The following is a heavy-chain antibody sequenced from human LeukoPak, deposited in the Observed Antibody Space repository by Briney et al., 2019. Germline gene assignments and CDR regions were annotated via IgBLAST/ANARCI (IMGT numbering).Heavy chain of an antibody. Sequence: GGSLRLSCAASGFTFSNYNMNWVRQAPGKGLEWVSSISSRSSYIYYADSVKGRFTISRDNAKNSLYLQMNSLRAEDTAVYYCARDVFPPSSYGSGIIGYGMDVWGQGTTVTVSS. CDR1: GFTFSNYN. V-gene: IGHV3-21*01. CDR2: ISSRSSYI. D-gene: IGHD3-10*01. CDR3: ARDVFPPSSYGSGIIGYGMDV. J-gene: IGHJ6*02.